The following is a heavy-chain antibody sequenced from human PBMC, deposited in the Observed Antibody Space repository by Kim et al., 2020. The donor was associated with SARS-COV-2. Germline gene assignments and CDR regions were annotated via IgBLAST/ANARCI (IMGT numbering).Heavy chain of an antibody. J-gene: IGHJ4*02. CDR3: ARGSQDSSSTSRCNDY. D-gene: IGHD2-2*01. CDR2: INHSGST. V-gene: IGHV4-34*01. Sequence: SETLSLTCAVYGGSFSGYYWSWIRQPPGKGLEWIGEINHSGSTNYNPSLKSRVTISVDTSKNQFSLKLSSVTAADTAVYYCARGSQDSSSTSRCNDYWGQGPLVTSSS. CDR1: GGSFSGYY.